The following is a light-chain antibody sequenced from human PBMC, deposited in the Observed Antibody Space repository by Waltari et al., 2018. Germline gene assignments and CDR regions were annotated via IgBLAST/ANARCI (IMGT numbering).Light chain of an antibody. Sequence: QSVLTQPPSVSAAPGRRVTISCTGDISNIGAGYDVHWYQQLPETSPKLLIYANNNRPSGVPYRYPASRAGTSASLAITGLQAEDEADYYCQSFDGRRTLFGGGTKLTVL. V-gene: IGLV1-40*01. CDR1: ISNIGAGYD. CDR3: QSFDGRRTL. CDR2: ANN. J-gene: IGLJ2*01.